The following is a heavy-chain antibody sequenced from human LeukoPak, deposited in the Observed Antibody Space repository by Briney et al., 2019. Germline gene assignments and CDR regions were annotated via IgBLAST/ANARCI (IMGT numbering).Heavy chain of an antibody. V-gene: IGHV4-61*09. CDR2: IYTSGTT. J-gene: IGHJ6*03. Sequence: SQTLSLTCTVSGGSISRGSYFWNWIRQPAGKGLEWIGHIYTSGTTNYNPSLKSRVTISLDTSKNQFSLKMSSMTAADTAVYYCARGQSEYYYYYMDVWGKGTTVTVSS. CDR1: GGSISRGSYF. CDR3: ARGQSEYYYYYMDV.